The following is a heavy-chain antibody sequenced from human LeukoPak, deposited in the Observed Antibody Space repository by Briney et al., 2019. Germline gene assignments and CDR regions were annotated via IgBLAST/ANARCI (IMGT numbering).Heavy chain of an antibody. CDR1: GGPIMTAPYY. Sequence: SETRSLTCAVSGGPIMTAPYYWGWIRQPPGKGLEWLGSVFHDGTTYYSPSLKGRVTVSADTSRNRLSLSLTSSSPADTAVYYCVRSGVVLQPGFDFWGQGALVTVSS. J-gene: IGHJ4*02. V-gene: IGHV4-39*07. CDR3: VRSGVVLQPGFDF. CDR2: VFHDGTT. D-gene: IGHD3-16*01.